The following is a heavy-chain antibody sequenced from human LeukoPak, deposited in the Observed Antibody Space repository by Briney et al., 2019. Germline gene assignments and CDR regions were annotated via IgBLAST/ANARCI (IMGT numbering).Heavy chain of an antibody. J-gene: IGHJ4*02. D-gene: IGHD6-13*01. V-gene: IGHV1-24*01. CDR2: FDPEDCET. CDR3: ATLPIAAAGTVRDS. CDR1: GYTLTELS. Sequence: ASVNVSCKVSGYTLTELSMHWVRQAPGKGLEWMGGFDPEDCETIYAQKFQGRVTMTEDTSTDTDYMELSRMTSEDTAVYYCATLPIAAAGTVRDSWGQGTLVTVSS.